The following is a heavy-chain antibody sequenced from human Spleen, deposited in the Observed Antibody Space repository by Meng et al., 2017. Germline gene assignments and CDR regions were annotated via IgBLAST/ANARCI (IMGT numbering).Heavy chain of an antibody. Sequence: QQVETGGGVVQPERSLRHSCATSGFTFSSYSMHWVRQAPGKGLEWVAIVGHDGNSGCYADSVRGRFTISRDNSKNMVYLQMNSLRAEDTAVYYCARGYRTYSVDSWGQGTLVTVSS. D-gene: IGHD2-15*01. CDR3: ARGYRTYSVDS. V-gene: IGHV3-33*08. CDR2: VGHDGNSG. CDR1: GFTFSSYS. J-gene: IGHJ4*02.